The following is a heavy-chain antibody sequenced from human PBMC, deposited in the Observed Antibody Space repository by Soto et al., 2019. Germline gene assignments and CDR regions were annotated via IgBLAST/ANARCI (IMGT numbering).Heavy chain of an antibody. CDR1: GGSISGYY. J-gene: IGHJ4*02. CDR3: ARYSGYDPYYFDY. D-gene: IGHD5-12*01. V-gene: IGHV4-59*08. Sequence: SETLSVTCPVAGGSISGYYSILLRPQPGKGLEWIGYIYYSGSTNYNPSLKSRVTISVDTSKNQFSLKLSSVTAADTAVYYCARYSGYDPYYFDYWGQGTLVTVSS. CDR2: IYYSGST.